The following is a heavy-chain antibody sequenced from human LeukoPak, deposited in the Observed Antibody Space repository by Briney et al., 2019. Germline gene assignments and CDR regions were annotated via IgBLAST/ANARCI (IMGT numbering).Heavy chain of an antibody. V-gene: IGHV3-15*01. Sequence: PGGSLRLSCAASGFTFSSYAMSWVRQAPGKGLEWVGRIKSKTDGGTTDYAAPAKGRFTISRDDSKNTLYLQMNSLKTEDTAVYYCTYRVIVAVAGNIDYWGQGTLVTVSS. CDR2: IKSKTDGGTT. CDR1: GFTFSSYA. D-gene: IGHD6-19*01. CDR3: TYRVIVAVAGNIDY. J-gene: IGHJ4*02.